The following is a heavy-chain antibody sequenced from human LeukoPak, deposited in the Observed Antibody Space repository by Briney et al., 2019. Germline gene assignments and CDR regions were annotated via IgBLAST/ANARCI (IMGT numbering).Heavy chain of an antibody. Sequence: ASVKVSCKASGYTFSSYGISWVRPAPGQGLEWMGWISGFNGDTNFAQKLQGRVTMTTDTSTSTAYMELRSLRSDDTAVYYCARDRGLAELNFFDHWGQGTLVTVSS. CDR1: GYTFSSYG. CDR3: ARDRGLAELNFFDH. D-gene: IGHD3-16*01. CDR2: ISGFNGDT. V-gene: IGHV1-18*01. J-gene: IGHJ4*02.